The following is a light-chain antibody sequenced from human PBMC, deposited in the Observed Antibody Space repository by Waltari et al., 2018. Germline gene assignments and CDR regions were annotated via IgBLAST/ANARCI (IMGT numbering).Light chain of an antibody. Sequence: HSALTHPHSFSRSPRPSVPGSCPGTTLDVRLFNSVSWFQQHQGEAPKLIIYDVTKRPSGVPGRFSGSKSGNTASLTIAGLQAEDDSDYYCCSYAGFYTYVFGTGTKVTVL. J-gene: IGLJ1*01. CDR3: CSYAGFYTYV. CDR2: DVT. V-gene: IGLV2-11*01. CDR1: TLDVRLFNS.